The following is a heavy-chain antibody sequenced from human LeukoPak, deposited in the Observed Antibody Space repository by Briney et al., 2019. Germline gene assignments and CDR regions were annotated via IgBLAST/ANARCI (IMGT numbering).Heavy chain of an antibody. CDR1: GFTFSSYS. V-gene: IGHV3-21*01. J-gene: IGHJ6*02. CDR3: ARDPTMMYGMDV. D-gene: IGHD3-22*01. CDR2: IGSSSSYI. Sequence: GGSLRLSCAASGFTFSSYSMNWVRQAPGKGLEWVSSIGSSSSYIYYADSVKGRFTIPRDNAKNSLYLQMNSLRAEDTAVYYCARDPTMMYGMDVWGQGTTVTVSS.